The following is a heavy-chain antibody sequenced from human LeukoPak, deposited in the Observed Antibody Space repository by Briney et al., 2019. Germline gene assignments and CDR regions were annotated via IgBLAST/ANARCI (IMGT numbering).Heavy chain of an antibody. V-gene: IGHV3-43*01. Sequence: QPGGSLRLSCAASGFTFDDYTMHWVRQAPGKGLEWVSLISWDGGSTYYADSVKGRFTISRDNSKNSLYLQMNSLRTEDTALYYCAKDHEDSNGYSFDYWGQGTLVTVSS. CDR2: ISWDGGST. CDR1: GFTFDDYT. CDR3: AKDHEDSNGYSFDY. D-gene: IGHD3-22*01. J-gene: IGHJ4*02.